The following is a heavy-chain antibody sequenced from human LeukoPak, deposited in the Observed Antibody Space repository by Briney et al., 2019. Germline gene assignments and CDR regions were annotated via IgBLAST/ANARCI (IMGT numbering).Heavy chain of an antibody. D-gene: IGHD1-14*01. CDR1: GGSFSGYY. J-gene: IGHJ6*03. V-gene: IGHV4-34*01. Sequence: SETLSLTCAVYGGSFSGYYWSWIRQPPGKGLEWIGEINHSGSTNYNPSLKSRVTISVDTSKNQFSLKLSSVTAADTAVYYCASLAEHDGYYYYMDVWGKGTTVTVSS. CDR2: INHSGST. CDR3: ASLAEHDGYYYYMDV.